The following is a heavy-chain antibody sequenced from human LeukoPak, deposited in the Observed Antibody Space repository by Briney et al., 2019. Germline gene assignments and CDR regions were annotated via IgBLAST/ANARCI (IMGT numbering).Heavy chain of an antibody. CDR3: AKDVGKWESLHFFDY. CDR1: GFTLSTNA. V-gene: IGHV3-23*01. J-gene: IGHJ4*02. CDR2: ISGSGAST. D-gene: IGHD1-26*01. Sequence: GGFLRLSCLTSGFTLSTNAMSWVRQAPGKGLEWLSGISGSGASTYYADSVKGRFTISRDDSRNTLYLQMNSLRGDDTAVYYCAKDVGKWESLHFFDYWGQGTLVTVSS.